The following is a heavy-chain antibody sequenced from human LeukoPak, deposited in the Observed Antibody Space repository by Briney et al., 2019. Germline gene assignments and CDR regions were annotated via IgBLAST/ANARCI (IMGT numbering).Heavy chain of an antibody. CDR3: ARGSDSSGWYDS. D-gene: IGHD3-22*01. J-gene: IGHJ5*01. CDR1: GFTFSSYA. Sequence: QTGGSLRLSCAASGFTFSSYAMHWVRQAPGKGLEWVAVISYDGSNKYYADSVKGRFTISRDNSKNSLYLQMSSLRSEDTALYYCARGSDSSGWYDSWGQGTLVTVFS. CDR2: ISYDGSNK. V-gene: IGHV3-30-3*01.